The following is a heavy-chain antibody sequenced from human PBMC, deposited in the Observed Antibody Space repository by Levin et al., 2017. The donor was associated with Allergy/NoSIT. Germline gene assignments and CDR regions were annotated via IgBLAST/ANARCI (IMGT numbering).Heavy chain of an antibody. Sequence: SETLSLTCTVSGGSIRSYYWSWIRQPPGKGLEWIAYISYSGSANYSPSLKSRVTISLDTSMNQLSLKLSSVTAADTAVYYCARLEIEPRPWGVDYYYYMDVWGQGTPVTVSS. D-gene: IGHD6-6*01. J-gene: IGHJ6*03. CDR2: ISYSGSA. CDR3: ARLEIEPRPWGVDYYYYMDV. V-gene: IGHV4-59*01. CDR1: GGSIRSYY.